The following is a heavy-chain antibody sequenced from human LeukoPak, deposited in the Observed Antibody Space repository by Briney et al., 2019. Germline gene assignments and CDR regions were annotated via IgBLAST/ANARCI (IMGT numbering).Heavy chain of an antibody. V-gene: IGHV3-30*18. J-gene: IGHJ4*02. D-gene: IGHD5-18*01. CDR2: ISYDGSNK. CDR1: GFTFSSYG. CDR3: AKIRPWIQLWLEMDY. Sequence: GGSLRLSCAASGFTFSSYGMHWVRQAPGEGLEWVAVISYDGSNKYYADSVKGRFTISRDNSKNTLYLQMNSLRAEDTAVYYCAKIRPWIQLWLEMDYWGQGTLVTVSS.